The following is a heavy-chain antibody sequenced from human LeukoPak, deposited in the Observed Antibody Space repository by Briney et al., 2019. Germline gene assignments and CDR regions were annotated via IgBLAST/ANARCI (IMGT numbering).Heavy chain of an antibody. CDR3: ARGGDGDLDY. Sequence: TGGSLRLSCAASGFTFSSHWMHWVRQAPGKGLVWVSRIHRDGSSPSYADSVKGRFTISRDNAKNTLYLQMNSLRAEDTAVYFCARGGDGDLDYWGQGTLVTVSS. CDR1: GFTFSSHW. J-gene: IGHJ4*02. V-gene: IGHV3-74*01. CDR2: IHRDGSSP.